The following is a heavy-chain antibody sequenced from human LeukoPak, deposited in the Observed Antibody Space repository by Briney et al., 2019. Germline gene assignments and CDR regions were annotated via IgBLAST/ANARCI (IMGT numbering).Heavy chain of an antibody. V-gene: IGHV3-23*01. CDR3: ARSPREHCSSTSCYTFDY. Sequence: VQPGGSLRLXCAASGFTFSSYAMSWVRPAPGKGLEWVSAISGSGGSTYYADSVKGRFTISRDNSKNTLYLQMNSLRAEDTAVYYCARSPREHCSSTSCYTFDYWGQGTLVTVSS. J-gene: IGHJ4*02. CDR2: ISGSGGST. CDR1: GFTFSSYA. D-gene: IGHD2-2*02.